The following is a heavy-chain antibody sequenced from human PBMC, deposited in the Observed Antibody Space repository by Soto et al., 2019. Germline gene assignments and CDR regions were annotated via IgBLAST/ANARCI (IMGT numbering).Heavy chain of an antibody. CDR1: GYTFTSYD. J-gene: IGHJ4*02. CDR2: MNPNSGNT. D-gene: IGHD4-17*01. V-gene: IGHV1-8*01. CDR3: ARTRNGDNVDY. Sequence: QVQLVQSGAEVKKPGASVKVSCKASGYTFTSYDINWVRQATGQGLEWMGWMNPNSGNTGYAQKCQGRVTMTTTTTISTAYMDLSSLRSEDTAVYDCARTRNGDNVDYWGQGTLVTVSS.